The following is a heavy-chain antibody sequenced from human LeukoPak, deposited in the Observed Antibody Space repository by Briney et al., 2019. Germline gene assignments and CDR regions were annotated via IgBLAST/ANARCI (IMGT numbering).Heavy chain of an antibody. CDR1: GYSFTSYW. D-gene: IGHD5-18*01. CDR2: IYPGDSDT. Sequence: GESLKISCKGSGYSFTSYWIGWVRQMPGKGLEWMGIIYPGDSDTTYSPSFQGQVTISADKSINTAYLQWSSLKASDTAIYYCARPSIQPGPFDYWGQGTLVTVSS. V-gene: IGHV5-51*01. CDR3: ARPSIQPGPFDY. J-gene: IGHJ4*02.